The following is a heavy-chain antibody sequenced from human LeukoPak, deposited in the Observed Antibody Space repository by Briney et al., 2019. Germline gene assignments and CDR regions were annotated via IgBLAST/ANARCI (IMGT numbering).Heavy chain of an antibody. CDR2: MNPNSGAT. D-gene: IGHD6-19*01. Sequence: ASVKVSCKASGYTFTSYDFNWLRQATGQGPEWMGWMNPNSGATGYAQKFQGRVTMTRSASINTAYMELSSLTSEDTAVYYCATGAVGNWFDPWGQGTLVTVSS. CDR3: ATGAVGNWFDP. CDR1: GYTFTSYD. J-gene: IGHJ5*02. V-gene: IGHV1-8*01.